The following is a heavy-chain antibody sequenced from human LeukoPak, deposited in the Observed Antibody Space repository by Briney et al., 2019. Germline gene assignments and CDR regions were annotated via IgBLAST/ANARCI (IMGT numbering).Heavy chain of an antibody. D-gene: IGHD3-10*01. Sequence: PSETLSLTCTVSGGSISSYYWSWIRQPAGKGLEWIGRIYTSGSTNYNPSLKSRVTISVDTSKNQFSLELSSVTAADTAVYYCARGGYYGSGNDFRFDPWGQGTLVTVSS. V-gene: IGHV4-4*07. CDR3: ARGGYYGSGNDFRFDP. CDR2: IYTSGST. J-gene: IGHJ5*02. CDR1: GGSISSYY.